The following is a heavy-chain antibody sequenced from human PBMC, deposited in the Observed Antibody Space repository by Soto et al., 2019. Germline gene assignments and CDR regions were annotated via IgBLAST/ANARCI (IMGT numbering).Heavy chain of an antibody. CDR3: ARAHAPTLPFDS. D-gene: IGHD2-15*01. CDR1: GGSMRNVY. Sequence: PSETLSLTCTVSGGSMRNVYWSWIRQPPGKRLEWIGFIFHSGTAKYNPSLKSRVTISIDTSKSQFSLSLDSVTAADTAVYYCARAHAPTLPFDSWGLGTLVTVSS. J-gene: IGHJ4*01. V-gene: IGHV4-59*01. CDR2: IFHSGTA.